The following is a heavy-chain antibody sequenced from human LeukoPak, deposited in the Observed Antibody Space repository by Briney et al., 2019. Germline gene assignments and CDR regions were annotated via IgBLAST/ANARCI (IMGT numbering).Heavy chain of an antibody. V-gene: IGHV3-15*01. D-gene: IGHD6-13*01. CDR1: GFTFSNAW. J-gene: IGHJ4*02. CDR3: AKEQQQLAFDY. CDR2: IKSKTDGGTT. Sequence: PGGSLRLSCAASGFTFSNAWMSWVRQAPGKGLEWVGRIKSKTDGGTTDYAAPVKGRFTISRDDSKNTLYLQMNSLRAEDTAVYYCAKEQQQLAFDYWGQGTLVTVSS.